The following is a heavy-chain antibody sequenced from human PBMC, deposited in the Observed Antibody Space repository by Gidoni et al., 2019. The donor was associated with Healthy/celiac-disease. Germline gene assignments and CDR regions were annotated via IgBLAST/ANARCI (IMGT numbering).Heavy chain of an antibody. J-gene: IGHJ5*02. Sequence: EVQLLASGGGFVQPGGSLRLSCAASGFTFSSYAMSWVRQAPGKGLEWVSAISGSGGSTYYADSVKGRFTISRDNSKNTLYLQMNSLRAEDTAVYYCAKDPYSSSGWGYWFDPWGQGTLVTVSS. V-gene: IGHV3-23*01. CDR2: ISGSGGST. D-gene: IGHD6-13*01. CDR3: AKDPYSSSGWGYWFDP. CDR1: GFTFSSYA.